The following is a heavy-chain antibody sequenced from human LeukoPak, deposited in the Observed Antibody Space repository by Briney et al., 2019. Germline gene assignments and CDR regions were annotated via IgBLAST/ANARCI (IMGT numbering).Heavy chain of an antibody. CDR3: ASYSGSYSSDFDY. D-gene: IGHD1-26*01. Sequence: GASVKVSCKASGYTFTGYYMHWVRQAPGQGLEWMGWINPNSGGTNYAQKFQGRVTLTRDTSISTAYMELSRLRSDDTAVYYCASYSGSYSSDFDYWGQRTLVTVSS. CDR1: GYTFTGYY. CDR2: INPNSGGT. V-gene: IGHV1-2*02. J-gene: IGHJ4*02.